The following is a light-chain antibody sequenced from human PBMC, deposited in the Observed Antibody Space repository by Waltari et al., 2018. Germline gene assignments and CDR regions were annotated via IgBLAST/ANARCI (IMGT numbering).Light chain of an antibody. CDR2: GAS. J-gene: IGKJ3*01. V-gene: IGKV1-39*01. CDR1: QSIGTY. CDR3: QQSFLAPFT. Sequence: DIQMTQSPSSLSASVGDRVTIACRARQSIGTYLNWYQFKPGQAPKLLIYGASKLHTGVPSRFSGSGSETDFTLSVTGLQPEDFATYYCQQSFLAPFTFGPGTRVEVK.